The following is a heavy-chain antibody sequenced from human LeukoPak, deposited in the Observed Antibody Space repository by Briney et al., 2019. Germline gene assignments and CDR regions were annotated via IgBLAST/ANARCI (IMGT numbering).Heavy chain of an antibody. Sequence: SETLSLTCTVSGGSISSYYWSWIRQPPGKGLEWIGYIYYSGSTNYNPSLKSRVTISVDTYKNQFSLRLSSVTAADTAVYYWARGYKRSGWYWSSRGACDIWGQGTMVTVSS. CDR3: ARGYKRSGWYWSSRGACDI. V-gene: IGHV4-59*01. J-gene: IGHJ3*02. CDR1: GGSISSYY. CDR2: IYYSGST. D-gene: IGHD6-19*01.